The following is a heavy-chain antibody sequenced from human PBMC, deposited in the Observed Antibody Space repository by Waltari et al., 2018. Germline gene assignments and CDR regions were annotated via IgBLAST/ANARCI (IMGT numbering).Heavy chain of an antibody. Sequence: QVQLVESGGGVVQPGRSLRLSCAASGFTFSSYGMPWVRQAPGKGLEWVAVIWYDGSNKYYADSVKGRFTISRDNSKNTLYLQMNSLRAEDTAVYYCASEVTLNFDYWGQGTLVTVSS. J-gene: IGHJ4*02. CDR2: IWYDGSNK. V-gene: IGHV3-33*01. CDR3: ASEVTLNFDY. CDR1: GFTFSSYG. D-gene: IGHD2-21*02.